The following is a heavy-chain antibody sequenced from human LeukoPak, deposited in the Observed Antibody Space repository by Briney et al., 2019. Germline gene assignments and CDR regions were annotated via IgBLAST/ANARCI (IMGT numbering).Heavy chain of an antibody. J-gene: IGHJ6*02. CDR3: ARRPHIVVVTAIPPYYYYYGMDV. Sequence: ASVKVSCKASGYTFTGYYMHWVRQAPGQGLEWMGWINPNSGGTNYAQKFQGRVTMTRDTSISTAYMELSRLRSDDTAVYYCARRPHIVVVTAIPPYYYYYGMDVWGQGTTVTVSS. CDR1: GYTFTGYY. CDR2: INPNSGGT. V-gene: IGHV1-2*02. D-gene: IGHD2-21*02.